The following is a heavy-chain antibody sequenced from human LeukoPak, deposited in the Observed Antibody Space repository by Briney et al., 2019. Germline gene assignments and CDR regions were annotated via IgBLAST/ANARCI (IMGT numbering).Heavy chain of an antibody. CDR1: GGSISSGGYY. CDR3: AREGEADYYDSSGLGTNNWFDP. V-gene: IGHV4-31*03. D-gene: IGHD3-22*01. CDR2: IYYSGST. J-gene: IGHJ5*02. Sequence: PSETLSLTCTVSGGSISSGGYYWSWIRQHPGKGLEWIGYIYYSGSTYYNPSLKSRVTISVDTSKNQFSLKLSSVTAEDTAVYYCAREGEADYYDSSGLGTNNWFDPWGQGTLVTVSS.